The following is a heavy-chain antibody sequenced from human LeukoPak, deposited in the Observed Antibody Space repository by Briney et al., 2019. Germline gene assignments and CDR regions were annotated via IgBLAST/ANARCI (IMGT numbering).Heavy chain of an antibody. V-gene: IGHV3-7*01. CDR3: AREWNYYGSGIMDV. J-gene: IGHJ6*04. CDR2: IKQDGGEK. Sequence: QPGWSLRLSCGASGFTFSSYWMSWVRQAPGKGLEWVANIKQDGGEKYYVGSVKGRFTVSRDNAKNSLYLQMNSLRAEDTAVYYCAREWNYYGSGIMDVWGKGTTVTVSS. D-gene: IGHD3-10*01. CDR1: GFTFSSYW.